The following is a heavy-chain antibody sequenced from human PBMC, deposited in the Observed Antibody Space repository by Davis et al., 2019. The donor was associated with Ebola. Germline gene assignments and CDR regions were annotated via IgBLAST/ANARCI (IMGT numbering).Heavy chain of an antibody. J-gene: IGHJ4*02. D-gene: IGHD2-21*01. V-gene: IGHV4-39*01. CDR2: IYKSGSS. CDR3: VRVSGENMADYFDY. Sequence: MPSETLSLTCTVSGGSIGSSTSYWGWIRQSPGKGLELIATIYKSGSSYYNRSLKSRVTISVDTSKNQFSLKLTSVTAAETAVYYCVRVSGENMADYFDYWGQGTLVTVSS. CDR1: GGSIGSSTSY.